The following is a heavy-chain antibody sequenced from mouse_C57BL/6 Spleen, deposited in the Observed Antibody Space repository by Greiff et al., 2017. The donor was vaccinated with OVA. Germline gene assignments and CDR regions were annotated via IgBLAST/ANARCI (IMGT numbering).Heavy chain of an antibody. CDR1: GYTFTDYN. Sequence: VQLQQSGPELVKPGASVKMSCKASGYTFTDYNMHWVKQSHGKSLEWIGFINPNNGGTSYNQKFKGKATLTVNKSSSTAYMELRSLTSEDSAVYYCAMGGHAMDYWGQGTSVTVSS. V-gene: IGHV1-22*01. J-gene: IGHJ4*01. D-gene: IGHD2-3*01. CDR2: INPNNGGT. CDR3: AMGGHAMDY.